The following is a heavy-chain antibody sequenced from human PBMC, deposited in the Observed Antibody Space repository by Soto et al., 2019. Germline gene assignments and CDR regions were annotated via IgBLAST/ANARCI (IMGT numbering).Heavy chain of an antibody. J-gene: IGHJ4*02. D-gene: IGHD2-15*01. Sequence: QVQLVQSGAEVKRPGASVKVSCKASGYTFTTYYMHWVRQAPGQGLEWLGIINPNGGSTTYAQKLQGRVTMTRYTSTSTVYLELSSLRSEDTAVYYCARAGYCSGGTCFHGNCDYWGQGTLVTVSA. CDR3: ARAGYCSGGTCFHGNCDY. CDR2: INPNGGST. CDR1: GYTFTTYY. V-gene: IGHV1-46*01.